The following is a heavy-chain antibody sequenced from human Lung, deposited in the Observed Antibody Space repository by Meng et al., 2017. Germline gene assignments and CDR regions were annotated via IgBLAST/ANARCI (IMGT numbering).Heavy chain of an antibody. J-gene: IGHJ4*02. D-gene: IGHD6-25*01. CDR3: ARDEDISAAGKLFGDY. Sequence: QWRLGQLGAEVKKPGASVKVSCKPSGYNFPDYYIHWVRRAPGQGLEWMGRINPKSGDTHYAQKFQARVTMTGDTSISTAYMELSGLRSDDTAMYYCARDEDISAAGKLFGDYWGQGTLVTVSS. CDR1: GYNFPDYY. CDR2: INPKSGDT. V-gene: IGHV1-2*06.